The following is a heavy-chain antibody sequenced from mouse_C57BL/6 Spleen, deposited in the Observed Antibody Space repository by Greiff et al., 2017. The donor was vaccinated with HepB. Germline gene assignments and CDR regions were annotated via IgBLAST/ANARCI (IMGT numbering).Heavy chain of an antibody. Sequence: EVQLVESGEGLVKPGGSLKLSCAASGFTFSSYAMSWVRQTPEKRLEWVAYISSGGDYIYYADTVKGRFTISRDNARNTLYLQMSSLKSEDTAMYYCTRFSYSNFQGYFDYWGQGTTLTVSS. J-gene: IGHJ2*01. CDR2: ISSGGDYI. D-gene: IGHD2-5*01. CDR1: GFTFSSYA. V-gene: IGHV5-9-1*02. CDR3: TRFSYSNFQGYFDY.